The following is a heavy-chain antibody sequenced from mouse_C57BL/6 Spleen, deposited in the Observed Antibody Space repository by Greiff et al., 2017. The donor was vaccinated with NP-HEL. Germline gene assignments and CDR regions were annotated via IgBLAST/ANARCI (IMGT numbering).Heavy chain of an antibody. V-gene: IGHV5-4*01. CDR3: ARDQDYGSRGNYFDY. D-gene: IGHD1-1*01. CDR1: GFTFSSYA. CDR2: ISDGGSYT. J-gene: IGHJ2*01. Sequence: EVKVVESGGGLVKPGGSLKLSCAASGFTFSSYAMSWVRQTPEKRLEWVATISDGGSYTYYPDNVKGRFTISRDNAKNNLYLQMSHLKSEDTAMYYCARDQDYGSRGNYFDYWGQGTTLTVSS.